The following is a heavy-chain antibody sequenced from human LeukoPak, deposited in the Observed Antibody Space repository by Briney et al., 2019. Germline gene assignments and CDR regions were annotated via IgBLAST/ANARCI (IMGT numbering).Heavy chain of an antibody. Sequence: GASVKVSCKASGYTFTSYDINWVRQATRQGLEWMGWMNPHSGNTGYAQKFQGRVTMTRNTSISTAYMELSRLRSEDTAVYYCARGRTTTENDYWGQGTLVTVSS. D-gene: IGHD2/OR15-2a*01. CDR3: ARGRTTTENDY. J-gene: IGHJ4*02. V-gene: IGHV1-8*01. CDR1: GYTFTSYD. CDR2: MNPHSGNT.